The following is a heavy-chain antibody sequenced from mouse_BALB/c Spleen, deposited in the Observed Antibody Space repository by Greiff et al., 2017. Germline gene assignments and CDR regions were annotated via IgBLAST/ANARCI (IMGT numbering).Heavy chain of an antibody. CDR1: GFTFSDFY. CDR2: SRNKANDYTT. J-gene: IGHJ3*01. Sequence: EVKLVESGGGLVQPGGSLRLSCATSGFTFSDFYMEWVRQPPGKRLEWIAASRNKANDYTTEYSASVKGRFIVSRDTSQSILYLQMNALRAEDTAIYYCARANYYGLFAYWGQGTLVTVSA. CDR3: ARANYYGLFAY. V-gene: IGHV7-1*02. D-gene: IGHD1-2*01.